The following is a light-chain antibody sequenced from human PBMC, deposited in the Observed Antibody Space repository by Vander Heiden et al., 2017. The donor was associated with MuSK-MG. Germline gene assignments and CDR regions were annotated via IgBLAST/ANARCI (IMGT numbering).Light chain of an antibody. CDR1: QSISDY. Sequence: DIQMTQSPSSLSASLGGSVTITCRASQSISDYLNWYQQKPGNAPKVLIYAASRLPGGVPSRFSGSGSGTDFVLTIRNLQPEDFATYYCQQSFGHPITFGQGTRLDI. J-gene: IGKJ5*01. CDR2: AAS. CDR3: QQSFGHPIT. V-gene: IGKV1-39*01.